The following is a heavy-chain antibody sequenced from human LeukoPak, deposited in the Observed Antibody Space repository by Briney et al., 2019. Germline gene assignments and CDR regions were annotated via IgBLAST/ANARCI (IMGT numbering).Heavy chain of an antibody. V-gene: IGHV4-38-2*02. CDR3: ATLAAAGTDAFDI. D-gene: IGHD6-13*01. J-gene: IGHJ3*02. CDR2: IYHSGST. Sequence: SETLSLTCTVSGYSISSGYYWGWIRQPPGKGLEWIGSIYHSGSTYYNPSLKSRVTISVDTSKNQFSLKLSSVTAADTAVYYCATLAAAGTDAFDIWGQGTMVTVSS. CDR1: GYSISSGYY.